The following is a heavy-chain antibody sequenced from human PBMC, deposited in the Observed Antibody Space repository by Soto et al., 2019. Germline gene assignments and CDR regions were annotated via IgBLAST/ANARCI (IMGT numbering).Heavy chain of an antibody. CDR2: ISGSGGST. V-gene: IGHV3-23*01. CDR3: AKDPQWLVRGYFDY. J-gene: IGHJ4*02. CDR1: GFTFRIYA. D-gene: IGHD6-19*01. Sequence: PGVSLRLSFAASGFTFRIYAMSWVRQVPGKGLEWVSAISGSGGSTYYADSVKGRFTISRDNSKNTLYLQMNSLRAEDTAVYYCAKDPQWLVRGYFDYWGQGT.